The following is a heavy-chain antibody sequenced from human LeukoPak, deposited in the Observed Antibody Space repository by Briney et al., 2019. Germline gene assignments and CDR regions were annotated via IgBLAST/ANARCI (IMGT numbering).Heavy chain of an antibody. Sequence: SETLSLTCAVYGGSFSGYYWSWIRQPPGKGLEWIGEINHSGSTNYNPSLKSRVTISVDTSKNQFSLKLSSVTAADTAVFYCAKENSGSYREFDYWGQGTLVTVSS. CDR3: AKENSGSYREFDY. J-gene: IGHJ4*02. CDR1: GGSFSGYY. V-gene: IGHV4-34*01. CDR2: INHSGST. D-gene: IGHD1-26*01.